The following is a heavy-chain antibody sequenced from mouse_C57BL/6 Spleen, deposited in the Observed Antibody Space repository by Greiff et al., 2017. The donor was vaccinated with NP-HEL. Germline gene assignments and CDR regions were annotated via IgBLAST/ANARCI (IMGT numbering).Heavy chain of an antibody. CDR3: ASYYSNLYYAMDY. V-gene: IGHV1-64*01. D-gene: IGHD2-5*01. Sequence: QVHVKQPGAELVKPGASVKLSCKASGYTFTSYWMHWVKQRPGQGLEWIGMIHPNSGSTNYNEKFKSKATLTVDKSSSTAYMQLSSLTSEDSAVYYCASYYSNLYYAMDYWGQGTSVTVSS. CDR1: GYTFTSYW. J-gene: IGHJ4*01. CDR2: IHPNSGST.